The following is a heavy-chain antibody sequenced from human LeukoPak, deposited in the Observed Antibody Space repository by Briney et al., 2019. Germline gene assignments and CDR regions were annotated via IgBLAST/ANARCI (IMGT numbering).Heavy chain of an antibody. D-gene: IGHD3-3*01. J-gene: IGHJ4*02. V-gene: IGHV1-2*02. Sequence: ASVKVSCKASGYTFTGYYMHWVRQAPGQGLEWMGWINPNSGGTNYAQKFQGRVPMTRDTSISTAYMELSRLRSDDTAVYYCARARYDFWSGYYTIYYFDYWGQGTLVTVSS. CDR2: INPNSGGT. CDR1: GYTFTGYY. CDR3: ARARYDFWSGYYTIYYFDY.